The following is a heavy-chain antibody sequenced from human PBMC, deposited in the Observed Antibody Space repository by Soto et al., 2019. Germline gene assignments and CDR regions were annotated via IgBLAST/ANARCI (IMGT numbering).Heavy chain of an antibody. V-gene: IGHV1-8*01. Sequence: ASVKVSCKASGYTFTSYDINWVRQATGQGLEWMGWMNPNSGNTGYAQKFQGRVTMTRNTSISTAYLELSSLRSDDTAVYYCARVRREYCSGGSCYSNWFDPWGQGTLVTVSS. CDR2: MNPNSGNT. CDR1: GYTFTSYD. D-gene: IGHD2-15*01. CDR3: ARVRREYCSGGSCYSNWFDP. J-gene: IGHJ5*02.